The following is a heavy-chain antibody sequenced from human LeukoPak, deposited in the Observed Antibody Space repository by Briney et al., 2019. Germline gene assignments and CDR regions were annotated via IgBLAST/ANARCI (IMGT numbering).Heavy chain of an antibody. CDR3: ARDRFLGNLPGV. CDR1: GYTFTGYY. V-gene: IGHV1-2*06. Sequence: ASVKVSCKASGYTFTGYYMLWVRQAPGQGLEWMGRINPNSGGTNYAQKFQGRVTMTRDTSISTAYMELSRLRSDDTAVYYCARDRFLGNLPGVWGKGTTVTVSS. D-gene: IGHD1-7*01. J-gene: IGHJ6*04. CDR2: INPNSGGT.